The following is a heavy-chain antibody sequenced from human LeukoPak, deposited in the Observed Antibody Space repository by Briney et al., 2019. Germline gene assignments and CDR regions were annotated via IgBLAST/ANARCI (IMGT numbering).Heavy chain of an antibody. CDR2: IIPMFGTA. CDR1: GGTFSSYE. CDR3: ASGTTDIVVVPATLRNYYFDY. J-gene: IGHJ4*02. Sequence: ASVKVSCKASGGTFSSYEISWVRQAPGQGLEWMGGIIPMFGTAKYAQKFQGRVTITADKSTSTAYMELSSLRSEDTAVCYCASGTTDIVVVPATLRNYYFDYWGQGTLVTVSS. D-gene: IGHD2-2*01. V-gene: IGHV1-69*06.